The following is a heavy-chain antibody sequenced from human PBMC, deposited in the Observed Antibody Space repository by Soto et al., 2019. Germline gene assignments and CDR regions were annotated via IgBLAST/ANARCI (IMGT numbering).Heavy chain of an antibody. CDR3: ARSLARGIAAREAFDI. Sequence: GESLKISCKGSGYSFSSYWSGWVRQMPGKGLEWMGIIYPGDSDTRYSPSFQGQVTISADKSISTAYLQWSSLKASDTAMYYCARSLARGIAAREAFDIWGQGTMVTVSS. D-gene: IGHD6-6*01. CDR1: GYSFSSYW. V-gene: IGHV5-51*01. J-gene: IGHJ3*02. CDR2: IYPGDSDT.